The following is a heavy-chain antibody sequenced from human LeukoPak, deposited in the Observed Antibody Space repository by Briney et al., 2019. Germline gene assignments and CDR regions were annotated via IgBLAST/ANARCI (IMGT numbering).Heavy chain of an antibody. D-gene: IGHD4-23*01. Sequence: PGGSLRLSCAASGFTFSKYAMSWVRQAPGKGLEWVSAISGSAGSTYYADSVKGRFNISRDNSRNTLYHQMNSLRAEDTAVYYCAREPYGGNLYYFDYWGQGTLVTVSS. J-gene: IGHJ4*02. CDR2: ISGSAGST. CDR1: GFTFSKYA. CDR3: AREPYGGNLYYFDY. V-gene: IGHV3-23*01.